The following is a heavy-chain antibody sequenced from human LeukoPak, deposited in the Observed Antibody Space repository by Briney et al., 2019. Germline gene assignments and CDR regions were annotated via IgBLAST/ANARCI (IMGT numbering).Heavy chain of an antibody. CDR2: IIPIFDTG. V-gene: IGHV1-69*13. CDR1: GGTFSSYA. CDR3: ARTYYYDSSGYYFDY. Sequence: SVKVSCKASGGTFSSYAISWVRQAPGQGLEWMGGIIPIFDTGNYAQNFQGRLTITADESTSTAYMELSSLRSEDTAVYYCARTYYYDSSGYYFDYWGQGTLVTVSS. D-gene: IGHD3-22*01. J-gene: IGHJ4*02.